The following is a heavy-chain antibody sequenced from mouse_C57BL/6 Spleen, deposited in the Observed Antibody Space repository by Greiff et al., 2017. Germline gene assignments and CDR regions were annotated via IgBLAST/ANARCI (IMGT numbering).Heavy chain of an antibody. Sequence: QVQLQQPGAELVKPGASVKLSCKASGYTFTSYWMHWVKQRPGQGLEWIGMIHPNSGSTNYNEKFKSKATLTVDKSSSTAYMQLSSLTSEDSAVYYCAKEGHYYGSSSRYFDVWGTGTTVTVSS. V-gene: IGHV1-64*01. D-gene: IGHD1-1*01. J-gene: IGHJ1*03. CDR1: GYTFTSYW. CDR2: IHPNSGST. CDR3: AKEGHYYGSSSRYFDV.